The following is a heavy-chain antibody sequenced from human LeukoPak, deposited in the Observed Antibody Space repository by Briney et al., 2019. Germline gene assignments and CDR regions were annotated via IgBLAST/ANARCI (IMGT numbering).Heavy chain of an antibody. CDR3: ASYLTSIPSGMDV. D-gene: IGHD2/OR15-2a*01. CDR2: INTDGSSR. V-gene: IGHV3-74*01. CDR1: GFTFSSYW. Sequence: GGSLRLSCAASGFTFSSYWMHWLRQEPRKGLVWVSRINTDGSSRSYADSVKGRFTISRDNGKNTLYLQMNSLRAEDTAVYYCASYLTSIPSGMDVWGQGATVIVSS. J-gene: IGHJ6*02.